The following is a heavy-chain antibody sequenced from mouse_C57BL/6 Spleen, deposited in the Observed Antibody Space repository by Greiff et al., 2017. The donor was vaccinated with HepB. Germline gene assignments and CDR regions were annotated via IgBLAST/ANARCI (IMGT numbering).Heavy chain of an antibody. CDR2: IDPSDSET. V-gene: IGHV1-52*01. CDR3: ARGGHYYGSSYNYFDY. J-gene: IGHJ2*01. CDR1: GYTFTSYW. D-gene: IGHD1-1*01. Sequence: VQLQQSGAELVRPGSSVKLSCKASGYTFTSYWMHWVKQRPIQGLEWIGNIDPSDSETHYNQKFKDKATLTVDKSSSTAYMQLSSLTSEDSAVYYCARGGHYYGSSYNYFDYWGQGTTLTVSS.